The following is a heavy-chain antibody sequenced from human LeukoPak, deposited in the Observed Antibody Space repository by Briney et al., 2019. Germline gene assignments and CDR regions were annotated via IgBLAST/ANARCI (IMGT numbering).Heavy chain of an antibody. V-gene: IGHV3-53*01. CDR3: AKGHYYDSSGHLDY. CDR2: IYSGGST. CDR1: GFTVSSNY. D-gene: IGHD3-22*01. Sequence: PGGSLRLSCAASGFTVSSNYMSWVRQAPGKGLEWVSVIYSGGSTYYADSVKGRFTISRDNSKNTLYLQMNSLRAEDTAVYYCAKGHYYDSSGHLDYWGQGTLVTVSS. J-gene: IGHJ4*02.